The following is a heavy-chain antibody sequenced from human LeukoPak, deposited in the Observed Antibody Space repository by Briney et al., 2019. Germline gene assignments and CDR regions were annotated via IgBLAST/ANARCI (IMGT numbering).Heavy chain of an antibody. J-gene: IGHJ3*02. Sequence: SETLSLTCAVNGGSFSGYYWNWIRQPPGKGLEGIGDITHTGSTNDNPSLAGRVTVSVDTSKNQVSLSLASVTAADTALYYCARGSPAADDAFDIWGQGTLVTVSS. CDR1: GGSFSGYY. CDR3: ARGSPAADDAFDI. V-gene: IGHV4-34*01. CDR2: ITHTGST. D-gene: IGHD6-13*01.